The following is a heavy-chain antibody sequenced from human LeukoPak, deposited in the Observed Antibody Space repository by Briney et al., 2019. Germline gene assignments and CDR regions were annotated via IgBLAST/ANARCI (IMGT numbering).Heavy chain of an antibody. CDR3: TRRYNYDSSGYYYVRDAFDI. CDR2: IRSKAYGGTT. D-gene: IGHD3-22*01. J-gene: IGHJ3*02. V-gene: IGHV3-49*04. CDR1: GFTVGDYV. Sequence: PGGSLRLSCTASGFTVGDYVMSWVRQAPGKGLEWVGFIRSKAYGGTTKNAASVKGRFTISRDDSRSIAYLQMNSLKTEDTAVYYCTRRYNYDSSGYYYVRDAFDIWGQGTMVTVSS.